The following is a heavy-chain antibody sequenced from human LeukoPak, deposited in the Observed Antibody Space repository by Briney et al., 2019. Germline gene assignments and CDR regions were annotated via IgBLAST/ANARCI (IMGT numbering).Heavy chain of an antibody. CDR2: IKQDGSVK. D-gene: IGHD5-18*01. J-gene: IGHJ4*02. V-gene: IGHV3-7*01. CDR3: ASIYNYGPFDY. CDR1: GFTFSSYW. Sequence: GGSLRLSCAASGFTFSSYWLSWVRQAPGKGLKWVANIKQDGSVKYYVDSVKGRFTISRDNAENSLYLQMHSLRAEDTAVYYCASIYNYGPFDYWGQGTLVTVSS.